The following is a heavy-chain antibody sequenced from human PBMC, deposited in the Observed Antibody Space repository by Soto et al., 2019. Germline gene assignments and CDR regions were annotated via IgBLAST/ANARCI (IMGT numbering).Heavy chain of an antibody. J-gene: IGHJ6*02. Sequence: ASVKVSCKASGYTFTSYYMHWVRQAPGQGLEWMGIINPSGGSTSYAQKFQGRVTMTRDTSTSTVYMELSRLRSDDTAVYYCARDGAVAGTVVSMDVWGQGTTVTVSS. CDR1: GYTFTSYY. CDR3: ARDGAVAGTVVSMDV. V-gene: IGHV1-46*01. CDR2: INPSGGST. D-gene: IGHD6-19*01.